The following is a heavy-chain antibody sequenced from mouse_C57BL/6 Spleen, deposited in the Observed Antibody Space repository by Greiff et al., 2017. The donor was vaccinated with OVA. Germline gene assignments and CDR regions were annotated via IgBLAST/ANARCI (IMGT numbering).Heavy chain of an antibody. V-gene: IGHV6-6*01. CDR2: IRNKANNHAT. D-gene: IGHD4-1*01. CDR3: TRPTGYYFDY. CDR1: GFTFSDAW. Sequence: EVHLVESGGGLVQPGGSMKLSCAASGFTFSDAWMDWVRQSPEKGLEWVAEIRNKANNHATYYAESVKGRFTISRDDSKSSVYLQMNSLRAEDTGIYYCTRPTGYYFDYWGQGTTLTVSS. J-gene: IGHJ2*01.